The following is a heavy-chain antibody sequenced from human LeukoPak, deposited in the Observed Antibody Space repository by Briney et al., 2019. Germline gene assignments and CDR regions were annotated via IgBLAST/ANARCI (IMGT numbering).Heavy chain of an antibody. CDR1: GYTFTSYG. D-gene: IGHD5-18*01. CDR2: ISTYNYNT. J-gene: IGHJ4*02. V-gene: IGHV1-18*01. CDR3: ARQVDTTMALPDY. Sequence: ASVKVSCKISGYTFTSYGVSWVRQAPGQRLEWMGWISTYNYNTYFAQKFRGRITLTKDTSTSTVYMELRNLRSDDSAIYYCARQVDTTMALPDYWGQGTLVTVSS.